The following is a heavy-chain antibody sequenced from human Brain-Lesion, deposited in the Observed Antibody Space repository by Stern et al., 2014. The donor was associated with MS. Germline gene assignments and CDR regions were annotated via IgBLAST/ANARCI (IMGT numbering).Heavy chain of an antibody. CDR2: IHDSGST. J-gene: IGHJ5*02. D-gene: IGHD1-26*01. CDR1: GGSISSSGYY. Sequence: QVQLVQSGPGLVKPSQTLSLTCTVSGGSISSSGYYWSWIRQPADKGLEWIGRIHDSGSTYYNPSLKSRVTISMATAKHQFSLKLPSGTAADTAVYYCATTRWDLFTWNWFDPWGQGTLVTVSS. CDR3: ATTRWDLFTWNWFDP. V-gene: IGHV4-61*02.